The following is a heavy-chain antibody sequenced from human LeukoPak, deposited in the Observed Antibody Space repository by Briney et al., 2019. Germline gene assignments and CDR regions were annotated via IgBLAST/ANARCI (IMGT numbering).Heavy chain of an antibody. J-gene: IGHJ4*02. CDR3: ARSFDY. V-gene: IGHV3-30*03. CDR2: ISYDGSNK. Sequence: GGSLRLSCAASGFTFSSYGMHWVRQAPGKGLEWVAVISYDGSNKYYADSVKGRFTISRDNAKNSLYLQMNSLRAEDTAVYYCARSFDYWGQGTLVTVSS. CDR1: GFTFSSYG.